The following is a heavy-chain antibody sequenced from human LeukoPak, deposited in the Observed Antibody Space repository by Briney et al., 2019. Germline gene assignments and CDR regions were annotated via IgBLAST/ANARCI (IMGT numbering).Heavy chain of an antibody. CDR1: GYTFTGYY. Sequence: ASVKVSCKASGYTFTGYYMYWVRQAPGQGLEWMGRINPNSGGTNYAQKFQGRVTMTRDTSISTAYMELSRLRSDDTAVYYCARDIIVVVPAAIPFDYWGQGTLVTVSS. D-gene: IGHD2-2*02. J-gene: IGHJ4*02. CDR3: ARDIIVVVPAAIPFDY. CDR2: INPNSGGT. V-gene: IGHV1-2*06.